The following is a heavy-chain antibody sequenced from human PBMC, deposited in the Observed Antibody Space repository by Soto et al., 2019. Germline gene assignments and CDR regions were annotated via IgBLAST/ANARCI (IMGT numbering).Heavy chain of an antibody. D-gene: IGHD5-12*01. CDR1: GFTFSDYY. CDR2: ISSSSGST. V-gene: IGHV3-11*06. CDR3: ARDRGGYDRLYYYHGMDV. Sequence: GSLRLSCAASGFTFSDYYMSWIRQAPGKGQEYISYISSSSGSTNYADSVKCRFTISRDNAKNSLYLQMSSLRAEDTAVYYCARDRGGYDRLYYYHGMDVWGQGTTVTVSS. J-gene: IGHJ6*02.